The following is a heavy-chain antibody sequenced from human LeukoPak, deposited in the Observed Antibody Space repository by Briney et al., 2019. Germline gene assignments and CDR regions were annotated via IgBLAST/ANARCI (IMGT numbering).Heavy chain of an antibody. CDR3: ARALGPPGLGNY. CDR1: GYTXTGYY. V-gene: IGHV1-2*02. J-gene: IGHJ4*02. CDR2: INPNSGGT. D-gene: IGHD3-16*01. Sequence: ASVKVSCKASGYTXTGYYMHWVRQAPGQGLEWMGWINPNSGGTNYAQKFQGRVTMTRDTSISTAYMELSRLRSDDTAVYYCARALGPPGLGNYWGQGTLVTVSS.